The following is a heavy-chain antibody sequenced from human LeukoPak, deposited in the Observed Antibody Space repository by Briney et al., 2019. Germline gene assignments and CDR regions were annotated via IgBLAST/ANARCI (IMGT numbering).Heavy chain of an antibody. Sequence: ASVKVSCKASGYTFTGYYMHWVRQAPGQGLEWMGWINPNSGGTNYAQKFQGRVTMTRDTSISTVYMELSSLRSEDTAVCYCARDPQPYYFDYWGQGTLVTVSS. J-gene: IGHJ4*02. D-gene: IGHD1-14*01. CDR2: INPNSGGT. CDR1: GYTFTGYY. V-gene: IGHV1-2*02. CDR3: ARDPQPYYFDY.